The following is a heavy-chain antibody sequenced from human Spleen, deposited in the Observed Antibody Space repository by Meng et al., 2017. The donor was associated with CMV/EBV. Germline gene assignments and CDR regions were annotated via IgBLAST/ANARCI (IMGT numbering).Heavy chain of an antibody. V-gene: IGHV3-74*01. CDR3: AKDRNWYFDY. CDR2: ISEDGSST. Sequence: EVQLVESGGGLVQPGGSLGLSFAASGFTISRHWMHWVRQTPGEGLVWVSRISEDGSSTSYADSVQGRFTISRDNAKNTLYLQMNSLRAEDTAVYYCAKDRNWYFDYWGQGTLVTVSS. CDR1: GFTISRHW. J-gene: IGHJ4*02.